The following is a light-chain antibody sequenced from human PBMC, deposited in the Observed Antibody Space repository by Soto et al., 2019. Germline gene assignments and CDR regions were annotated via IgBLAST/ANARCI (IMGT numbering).Light chain of an antibody. CDR1: QSRTNSF. J-gene: IGKJ5*01. CDR3: QQYGTSEII. CDR2: DTS. Sequence: ENGLTQPPGTLSLYPGERATLSCRASQSRTNSFIAWYQQKPGQAPRLLIYDTSSRATGIPDRFSGSGSGTDFTLTISRLEPEDFAVFFCQQYGTSEIIFGQGTLLEI. V-gene: IGKV3-20*01.